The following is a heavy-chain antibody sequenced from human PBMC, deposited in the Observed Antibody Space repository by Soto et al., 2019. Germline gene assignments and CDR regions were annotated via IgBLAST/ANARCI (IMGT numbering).Heavy chain of an antibody. V-gene: IGHV4-31*03. CDR2: IYYSGST. D-gene: IGHD4-17*01. CDR1: GGSISSGGYY. CDR3: AKYGDPVNWFDP. J-gene: IGHJ5*02. Sequence: QVQLQESGPGLVKPSHTLSLTCTVSGGSISSGGYYWSWIRQHPGKGLEWIGYIYYSGSTYYNPSFKSRVTISVDTSKNQFSLKLSSVTAADTAVYYCAKYGDPVNWFDPWGQGTLVTVSS.